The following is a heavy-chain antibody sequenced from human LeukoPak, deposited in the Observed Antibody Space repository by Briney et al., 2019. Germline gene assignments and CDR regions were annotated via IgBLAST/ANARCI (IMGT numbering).Heavy chain of an antibody. V-gene: IGHV3-43*02. CDR3: AKDMVWGWFFDL. D-gene: IGHD7-27*01. CDR1: GFNFSDYA. J-gene: IGHJ2*01. Sequence: GGSLTFSCAASGFNFSDYARHWLGQFPGGGLKWASLTSGDGGTTYFADSVKGRFTISRDNSKNSLYLQMNSLRTEDTAFYYCAKDMVWGWFFDLWGRGTLVTVSS. CDR2: TSGDGGTT.